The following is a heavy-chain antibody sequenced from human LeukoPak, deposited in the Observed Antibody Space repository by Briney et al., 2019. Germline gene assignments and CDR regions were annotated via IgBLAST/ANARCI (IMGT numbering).Heavy chain of an antibody. D-gene: IGHD3-9*01. J-gene: IGHJ4*02. Sequence: GGSLRLSCAASGFTFSSYWMHWVRQAPGKGLVWVSRINSDGSRTSYAYSVKGRFTISRDNAKNTLYLQMNSLRAEDTAVYYCARVYYDILTGYYTLFDYWGQGTLVTVSS. CDR3: ARVYYDILTGYYTLFDY. CDR1: GFTFSSYW. V-gene: IGHV3-74*01. CDR2: INSDGSRT.